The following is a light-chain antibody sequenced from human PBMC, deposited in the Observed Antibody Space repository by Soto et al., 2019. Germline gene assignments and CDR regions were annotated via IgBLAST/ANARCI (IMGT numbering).Light chain of an antibody. Sequence: EIVMTQSPATLSXSXGXXXSXXXRASQSVSSNLAWYQQKPGQAPRLLIYGASTRATGIPARFSGGGSGTEFTLIISSLQSEDFAVYYCQQYNNWPPGITFGQGTRLEIK. J-gene: IGKJ5*01. CDR1: QSVSSN. CDR2: GAS. CDR3: QQYNNWPPGIT. V-gene: IGKV3-15*01.